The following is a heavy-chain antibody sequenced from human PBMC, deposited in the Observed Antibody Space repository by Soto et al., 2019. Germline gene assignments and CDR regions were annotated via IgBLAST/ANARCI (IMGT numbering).Heavy chain of an antibody. CDR1: GFTFRWFG. CDR3: AKGEVRGIIPSYFDY. J-gene: IGHJ4*02. D-gene: IGHD3-10*01. V-gene: IGHV3-30*18. CDR2: IPNDGSNE. Sequence: GGSLRLSCAGSGFTFRWFGMNWVRQAPGKGLEWVARIPNDGSNEYYVDSVKGRFTISRDNSKNTLYLQMDSLRAEDTAVYYCAKGEVRGIIPSYFDYWGLGTLVTVSS.